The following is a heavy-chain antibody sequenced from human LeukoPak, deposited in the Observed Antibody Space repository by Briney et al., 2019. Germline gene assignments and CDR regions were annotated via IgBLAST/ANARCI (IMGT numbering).Heavy chain of an antibody. CDR3: ARERAAAAPYYMDV. CDR2: ISGSGGST. J-gene: IGHJ6*03. Sequence: RGGSLRLSCAASGFTFSSYGMSWVRQAPGKGLEWVSAISGSGGSTYYADSVKGRFTISRDNAKNSLYLQMNSLRAEDTAVYYCARERAAAAPYYMDVWGKGTTVTVSS. D-gene: IGHD2-2*01. CDR1: GFTFSSYG. V-gene: IGHV3-23*01.